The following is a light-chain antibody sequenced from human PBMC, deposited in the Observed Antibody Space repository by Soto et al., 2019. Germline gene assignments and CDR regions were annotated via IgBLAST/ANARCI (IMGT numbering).Light chain of an antibody. Sequence: EVVMTQSPATLSVSPGERATLSCRASQSVISNFLAWYQQKPGQAPRLLIYGVSIRATGIPARFSGSGSGTEFTLTISSLQSEDFAVYDCQQYSAWPLTVGGGTKVEI. CDR1: QSVISN. V-gene: IGKV3-15*01. J-gene: IGKJ4*01. CDR3: QQYSAWPLT. CDR2: GVS.